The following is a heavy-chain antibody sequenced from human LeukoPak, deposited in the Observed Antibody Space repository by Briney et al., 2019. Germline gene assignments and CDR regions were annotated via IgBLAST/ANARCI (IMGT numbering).Heavy chain of an antibody. CDR2: INHSGST. V-gene: IGHV4-34*01. CDR3: ARLWFGELLSSDY. J-gene: IGHJ4*02. Sequence: SGTLSLTCAVYGGSFSGYYWSWIRQPPGKGLEWIGEINHSGSTNYNPSLKSRVTISVDTSKNQFSLKLSSVTAADTAVYYCARLWFGELLSSDYWGQGTLVTVSS. D-gene: IGHD3-10*01. CDR1: GGSFSGYY.